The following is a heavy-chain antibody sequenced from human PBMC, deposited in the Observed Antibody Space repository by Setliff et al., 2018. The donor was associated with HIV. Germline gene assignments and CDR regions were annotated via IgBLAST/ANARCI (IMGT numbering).Heavy chain of an antibody. J-gene: IGHJ4*02. V-gene: IGHV1-3*03. CDR3: ARGWHSTSPNSYFDY. CDR2: INVGNGDT. D-gene: IGHD6-6*01. CDR1: GYSFTDYA. Sequence: ASVKVSCKASGYSFTDYAMNWVRQAPGQGLEWMGWINVGNGDTKYSQDFHDRVTISRDTPATTVYMELSSLRSDDMAVYYCARGWHSTSPNSYFDYWGQGSLVTVSS.